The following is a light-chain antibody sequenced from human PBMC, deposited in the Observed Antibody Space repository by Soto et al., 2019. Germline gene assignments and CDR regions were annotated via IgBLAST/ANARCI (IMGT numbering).Light chain of an antibody. CDR2: DVS. V-gene: IGLV2-11*01. CDR3: CSYAGSYTYV. Sequence: QSALTQPRSVSGSPGQSVTISCTGTSSDVGGYNFVSWNQQHPGKAPKLMIYDVSERPSGVPDRFSGSKSGNTASLTISGLQAEDEADYYCCSYAGSYTYVFGTGTKLTV. J-gene: IGLJ1*01. CDR1: SSDVGGYNF.